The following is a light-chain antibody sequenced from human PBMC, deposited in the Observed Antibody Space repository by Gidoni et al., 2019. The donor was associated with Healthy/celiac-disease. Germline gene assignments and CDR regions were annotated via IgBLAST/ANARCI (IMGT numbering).Light chain of an antibody. V-gene: IGKV3-15*01. J-gene: IGKJ5*01. Sequence: EIVMTQSPATLSVSLGERATLSCRASQSVSSNLAWYQQKPGQAPRLLIYGASTRATGIPARFSGSGSGTEFTLTISSLQSEDFAVYYCQQYNNWPQSITFGQXTRLEIK. CDR2: GAS. CDR1: QSVSSN. CDR3: QQYNNWPQSIT.